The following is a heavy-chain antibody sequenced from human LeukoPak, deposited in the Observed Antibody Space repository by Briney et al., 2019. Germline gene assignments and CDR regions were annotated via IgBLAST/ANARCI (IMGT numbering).Heavy chain of an antibody. J-gene: IGHJ4*02. D-gene: IGHD2-15*01. CDR2: INPNSGGT. Sequence: ASVKVSCKASGYTFTDDYVHWVRQAPGQGLEWMGWINPNSGGTNYAQKFQGRVTMTRDTSISTAYMELSRLRSDDTAVYYCARDSRGDYDYWGQGTLVTVSS. CDR3: ARDSRGDYDY. CDR1: GYTFTDDY. V-gene: IGHV1-2*02.